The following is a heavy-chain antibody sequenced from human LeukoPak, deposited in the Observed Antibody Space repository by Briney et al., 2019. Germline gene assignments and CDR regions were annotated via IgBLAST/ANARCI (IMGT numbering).Heavy chain of an antibody. J-gene: IGHJ4*02. Sequence: PGGSLRLSCAASGFTFGDYGMHWVRHVPGKGLEWVSDISWNSVEKRYAGPVRGRFTISRDNAKNSLYLQMSRLTPDDTALYYCAKAVPATNYFDLWGQGTLVTVSS. CDR2: ISWNSVEK. CDR1: GFTFGDYG. CDR3: AKAVPATNYFDL. D-gene: IGHD4/OR15-4a*01. V-gene: IGHV3-9*01.